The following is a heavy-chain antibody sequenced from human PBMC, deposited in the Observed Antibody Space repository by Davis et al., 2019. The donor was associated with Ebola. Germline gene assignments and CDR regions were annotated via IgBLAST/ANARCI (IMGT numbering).Heavy chain of an antibody. Sequence: SVKVSCKASGGTFSSYAISWVRQAPGQGLEWMGGIIPIFGTANYAQKFQGRVTITADESTSTAYMELSSLRSEDTAVYYCALTGDSSGYYWNYYGMDVWGQGTTVTVSS. CDR2: IIPIFGTA. V-gene: IGHV1-69*13. D-gene: IGHD3-22*01. J-gene: IGHJ6*02. CDR1: GGTFSSYA. CDR3: ALTGDSSGYYWNYYGMDV.